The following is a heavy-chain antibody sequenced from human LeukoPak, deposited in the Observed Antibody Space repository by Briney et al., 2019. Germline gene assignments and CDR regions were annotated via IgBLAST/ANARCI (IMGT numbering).Heavy chain of an antibody. J-gene: IGHJ6*02. CDR1: GFTFDDYA. V-gene: IGHV3-9*01. Sequence: GRSLRLSCAASGFTFDDYAMHWVRQAPGKGLEWVSGISWNSGSMGYADSVKGRFTISRDNAKNSLYLQMNSLRAEDTALYYCAKDLYSSSWYSGMDVWGQGTTVTVSS. CDR3: AKDLYSSSWYSGMDV. CDR2: ISWNSGSM. D-gene: IGHD6-13*01.